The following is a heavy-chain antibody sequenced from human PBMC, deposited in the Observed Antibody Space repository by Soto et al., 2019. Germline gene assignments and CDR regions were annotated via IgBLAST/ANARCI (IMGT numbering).Heavy chain of an antibody. CDR3: ARWGTTGGLDV. D-gene: IGHD3-16*01. V-gene: IGHV3-30*19. CDR2: TSYDGSGI. J-gene: IGHJ1*01. Sequence: QVQLVESGGGVVQPGTSLRLSCVGSGFTSRSYVIHWVRQAPGKGLEWVALTSYDGSGIYYGDSVRGRFTISRDNSRNTVDLQMDSLRLEDTALYYCARWGTTGGLDVWGQGTLVSVSS. CDR1: GFTSRSYV.